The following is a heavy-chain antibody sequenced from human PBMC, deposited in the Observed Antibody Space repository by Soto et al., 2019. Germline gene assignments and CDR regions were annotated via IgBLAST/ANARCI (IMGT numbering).Heavy chain of an antibody. CDR3: AKDEWFGELLSFAGFDI. V-gene: IGHV3-9*01. Sequence: EVQLVESGGGLVQPGSSLRLTCAASGFTFDDYAMHWVRQAPGKGLEWVSGISWNSGSIGYADSVKGRFTISRDNAKNSLYLQMNSLRAEDTALYYCAKDEWFGELLSFAGFDIWCQGTMVTVSS. CDR1: GFTFDDYA. J-gene: IGHJ3*02. D-gene: IGHD3-10*01. CDR2: ISWNSGSI.